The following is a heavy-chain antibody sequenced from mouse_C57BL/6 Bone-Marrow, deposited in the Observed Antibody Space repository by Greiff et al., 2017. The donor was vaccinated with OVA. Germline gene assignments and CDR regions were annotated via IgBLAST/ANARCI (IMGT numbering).Heavy chain of an antibody. D-gene: IGHD1-1*02. J-gene: IGHJ4*01. Sequence: QVQLKQPGAELVKPGASVKLSCKASGYTFTSYWMHWVKQRPGQGLEWIGMIHPNSGSTNYNEKFKSKATLTVDKSSSTAYMQLSSLTSEDSAVYYCATGAYYAMDYWGQGTSVTVSS. CDR2: IHPNSGST. CDR3: ATGAYYAMDY. V-gene: IGHV1-64*01. CDR1: GYTFTSYW.